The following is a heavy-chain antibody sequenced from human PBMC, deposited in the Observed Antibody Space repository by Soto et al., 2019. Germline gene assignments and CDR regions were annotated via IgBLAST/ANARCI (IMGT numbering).Heavy chain of an antibody. CDR1: GGSISSSSYY. V-gene: IGHV4-39*01. D-gene: IGHD1-20*01. Sequence: SSETLSLTCTVSGGSISSSSYYWGWIRQPPGKGLEWIGSIYYSGSTYYNPSLKSRVTISVDTSKNQFSLKLSSVTAADTAVYYCAIQWDGNSKLGQSAFDIWGQGTMVTVSS. CDR2: IYYSGST. CDR3: AIQWDGNSKLGQSAFDI. J-gene: IGHJ3*02.